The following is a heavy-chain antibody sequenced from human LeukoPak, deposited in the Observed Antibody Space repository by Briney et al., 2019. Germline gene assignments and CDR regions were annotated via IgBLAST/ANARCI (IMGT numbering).Heavy chain of an antibody. CDR1: GYSLSSGYY. D-gene: IGHD6-13*01. J-gene: IGHJ5*02. CDR2: IYHSGST. CDR3: ARLKGIAAPNWFDP. Sequence: SETLSLTCAVSGYSLSSGYYWGWIRQPPGKGLEWIGSIYHSGSTYYNPSLKSRVTISVDTSKNQFSLKLSSVTAADTAVYYCARLKGIAAPNWFDPWGQGTLVTVSS. V-gene: IGHV4-38-2*01.